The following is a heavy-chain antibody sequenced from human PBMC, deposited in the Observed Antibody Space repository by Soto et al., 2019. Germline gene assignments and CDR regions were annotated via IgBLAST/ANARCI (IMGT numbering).Heavy chain of an antibody. J-gene: IGHJ4*02. Sequence: GGSLRLSCAASGFTFSSYSMNWVRQAPGKGLEWVSSISSSSSYIYYADSVEGRFTISRDNAKNSLYLQMNSLRAEDTAVYYCARLNDSSGYFFDYWGQGTLVTVSS. CDR1: GFTFSSYS. D-gene: IGHD3-22*01. CDR3: ARLNDSSGYFFDY. V-gene: IGHV3-21*01. CDR2: ISSSSSYI.